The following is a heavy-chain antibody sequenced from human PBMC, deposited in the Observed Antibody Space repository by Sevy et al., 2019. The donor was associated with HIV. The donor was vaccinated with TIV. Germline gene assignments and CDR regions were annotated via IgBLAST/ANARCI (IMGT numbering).Heavy chain of an antibody. CDR1: GITFSDHY. CDR2: ITNSGTTK. CDR3: VRDSPYTSDDHWYFGIDV. Sequence: GGSLRLSCAASGITFSDHYMSWIRQAPGKGLEWVAYITNSGTTKYYADSVKGRFTISRDNARSSLYLQMNSLTADDAAVYYCVRDSPYTSDDHWYFGIDVWGQGTTVTVSS. V-gene: IGHV3-11*01. J-gene: IGHJ6*02. D-gene: IGHD3-22*01.